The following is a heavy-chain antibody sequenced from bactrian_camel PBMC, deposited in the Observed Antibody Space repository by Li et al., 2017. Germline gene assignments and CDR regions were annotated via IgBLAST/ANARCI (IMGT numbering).Heavy chain of an antibody. CDR2: ISGGSYST. V-gene: IGHV3S40*01. CDR3: AADISDEYVRVFGY. D-gene: IGHD1*01. Sequence: DVQLVESGGGLVQPGGSLSLACAASGFTFSMFAMSWVRQAPGEPLEWVSTISGGSYSTYYADSVQGRFTTSKDNAKNTVYLQMNSLKPEDTAVYYCAADISDEYVRVFGYWGQGTQVTVS. CDR1: GFTFSMFA. J-gene: IGHJ6*01.